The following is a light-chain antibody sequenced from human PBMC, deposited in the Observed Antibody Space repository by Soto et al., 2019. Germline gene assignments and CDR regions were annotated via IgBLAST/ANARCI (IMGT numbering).Light chain of an antibody. J-gene: IGKJ2*01. CDR1: QMIDTY. V-gene: IGKV1-39*01. CDR3: QQGYRTPRT. CDR2: AAS. Sequence: DIQLTQSPSSLSASVGDRDTITCRASQMIDTYLNWYQQKPGKAPTLLIYAASRLESGVPSRFRGRGSETHGTLTINILQREDFATYDCQQGYRTPRTFGQGTNLEIK.